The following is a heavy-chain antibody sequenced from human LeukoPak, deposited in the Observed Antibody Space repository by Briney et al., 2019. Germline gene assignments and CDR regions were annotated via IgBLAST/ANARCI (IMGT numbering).Heavy chain of an antibody. Sequence: ASVKVSCKVSGYTLTELSMHWVRQAPGTGLDWMGGFDPEDGEIIYAQKFQDRVTMTEDTSTDTAYMELSSLRSDDTAVYYCATEKDDSSGYYYFDYWGQGTLVTVSS. V-gene: IGHV1-24*01. D-gene: IGHD3-22*01. CDR1: GYTLTELS. CDR2: FDPEDGEI. CDR3: ATEKDDSSGYYYFDY. J-gene: IGHJ4*02.